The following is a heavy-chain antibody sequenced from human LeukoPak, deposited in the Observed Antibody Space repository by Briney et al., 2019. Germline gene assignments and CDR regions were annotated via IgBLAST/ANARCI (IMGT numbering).Heavy chain of an antibody. CDR3: ARGYEDSSGWYVYYYYYYMDV. D-gene: IGHD6-19*01. CDR2: INPSGGST. CDR1: GYTFTSYY. J-gene: IGHJ6*03. Sequence: AASVKVSCKASGYTFTSYYMHWVRQAPGQGLEWMGIINPSGGSTSYALKFQGRVTMTRDMSTSTVYMELSSLRSEDTAVYYCARGYEDSSGWYVYYYYYYMDVWGKGTTVTVSS. V-gene: IGHV1-46*01.